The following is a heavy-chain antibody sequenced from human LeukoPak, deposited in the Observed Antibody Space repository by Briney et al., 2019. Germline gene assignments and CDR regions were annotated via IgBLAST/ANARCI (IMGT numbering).Heavy chain of an antibody. V-gene: IGHV3-30*18. CDR2: ISYDGSNK. J-gene: IGHJ6*04. CDR1: GSTFSSYG. Sequence: PGGSLRLSCAASGSTFSSYGMHWVRQAPGKGLEWVAVISYDGSNKYYADSVKGRFTISRDNSKNTLYLQMNSLRAEDTAVYYCAKLMSPGGKLLWFGEVEYGMDVWGKGTTVTVSS. D-gene: IGHD3-10*01. CDR3: AKLMSPGGKLLWFGEVEYGMDV.